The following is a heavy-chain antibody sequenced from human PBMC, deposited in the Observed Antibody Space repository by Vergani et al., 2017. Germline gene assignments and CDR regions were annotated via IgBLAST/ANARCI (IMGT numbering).Heavy chain of an antibody. V-gene: IGHV4-39*01. CDR1: GGSISSGGYY. D-gene: IGHD3-22*01. Sequence: QVQLQESGPGLVKPSQTLSLTCTVSGGSISSGGYYWSWIRQPQGKGLEWIGSIYYSGSTYYNPSLKSRITISVDTSKNPFSLKLSSVTAADTAVYYCARHLAYYYDSSGYYFGAFDIWGQGTMVTVSS. J-gene: IGHJ3*02. CDR2: IYYSGST. CDR3: ARHLAYYYDSSGYYFGAFDI.